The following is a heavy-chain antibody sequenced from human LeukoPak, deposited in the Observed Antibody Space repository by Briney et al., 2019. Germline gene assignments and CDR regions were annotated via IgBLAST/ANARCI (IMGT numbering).Heavy chain of an antibody. CDR2: IIPIFGTA. J-gene: IGHJ2*01. V-gene: IGHV1-69*13. Sequence: ASVKVSCKASGGTCISYAISWVRQAPGQGLEWMGGIIPIFGTANYAQKFQGRVTITADESTSTAYMELSSLRSEDTAVYYCARNYGGNKSPGWYFDLWGRGTLVTVSS. CDR3: ARNYGGNKSPGWYFDL. D-gene: IGHD4-23*01. CDR1: GGTCISYA.